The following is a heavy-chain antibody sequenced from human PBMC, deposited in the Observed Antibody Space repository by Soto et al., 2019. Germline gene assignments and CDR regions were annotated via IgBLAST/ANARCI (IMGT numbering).Heavy chain of an antibody. CDR1: GGSISSGDYY. CDR3: ARGGYSYGFDY. CDR2: IYYSGST. V-gene: IGHV4-30-4*01. J-gene: IGHJ4*02. D-gene: IGHD5-18*01. Sequence: QVQLQESGPGLVKPSQTLSLTCTVSGGSISSGDYYWSWIRQPPGKGLEWIGYIYYSGSTYYNPSRKRRVTISVDTSKNQCSLKLSSVTAADTALYYCARGGYSYGFDYWGQGTLVTVSS.